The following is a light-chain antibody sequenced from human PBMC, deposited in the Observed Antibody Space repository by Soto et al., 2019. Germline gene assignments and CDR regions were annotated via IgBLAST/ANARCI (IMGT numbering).Light chain of an antibody. CDR3: SSYTSSSTLV. V-gene: IGLV2-14*01. Sequence: QSALTQPASVSGSPGQWITISCTGTSSDVGGYNYVSWYQQHPGKAPKLMIYDVSNRPSGVSNRFSGSKSGNTASLTISGLPAEYEADYYCSSYTSSSTLVFGGGTKLTVL. CDR1: SSDVGGYNY. J-gene: IGLJ2*01. CDR2: DVS.